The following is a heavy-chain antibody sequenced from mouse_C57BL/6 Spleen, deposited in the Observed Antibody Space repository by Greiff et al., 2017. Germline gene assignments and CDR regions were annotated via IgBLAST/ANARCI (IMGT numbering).Heavy chain of an antibody. D-gene: IGHD2-3*01. CDR1: GYTFTSYG. J-gene: IGHJ4*01. CDR3: ARGNYDGYGMDY. V-gene: IGHV1-81*01. Sequence: QVQLQQSGAELARPGASVKLSCKASGYTFTSYGISWVKQRTGQGLEWIGEIYPRSGNTYYNEKFKGKATLPADKSSSTAYMELRSLTSEDSAVYFCARGNYDGYGMDYWGQGTSVTVSS. CDR2: IYPRSGNT.